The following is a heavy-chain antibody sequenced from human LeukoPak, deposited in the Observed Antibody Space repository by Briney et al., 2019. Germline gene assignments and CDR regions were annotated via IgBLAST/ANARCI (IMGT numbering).Heavy chain of an antibody. CDR1: GFTFSTYA. CDR2: ISFDGVNT. V-gene: IGHV3-30*04. D-gene: IGHD6-13*01. J-gene: IGHJ4*02. Sequence: GGSLRLSCAASGFTFSTYAIHWVRQAPGKGLEWVAVISFDGVNTFYADSVKGRFTISRDNAKNSLYLQMNSLRAEDTALYYCARDSGSFVAAAGTPDYWGQGTLVTVSS. CDR3: ARDSGSFVAAAGTPDY.